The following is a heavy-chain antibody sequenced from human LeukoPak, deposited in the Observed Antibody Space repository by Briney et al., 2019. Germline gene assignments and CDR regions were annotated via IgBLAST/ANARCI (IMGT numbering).Heavy chain of an antibody. CDR1: GYSFTSYG. D-gene: IGHD2-2*01. V-gene: IGHV1-18*01. Sequence: ASVKVSCKASGYSFTSYGITWVRQAPGQGLEWMGWISAYSGDTNYAQKLQGRVTMTTDTSTSTAYMELRSLRSDDTAVYYCARDTGYCSSTNCYSRPENSFDPWGQGTLVTVSS. CDR3: ARDTGYCSSTNCYSRPENSFDP. J-gene: IGHJ5*02. CDR2: ISAYSGDT.